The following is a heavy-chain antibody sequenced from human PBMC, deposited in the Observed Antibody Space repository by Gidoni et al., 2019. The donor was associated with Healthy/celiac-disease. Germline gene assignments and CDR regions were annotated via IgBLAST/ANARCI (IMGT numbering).Heavy chain of an antibody. V-gene: IGHV1-69*08. D-gene: IGHD2-15*01. J-gene: IGHJ3*02. CDR3: AREDRGGSSDAFDI. CDR1: GGTFSSYT. Sequence: QVQLVQSGAEVKKPGSSVKVSCKASGGTFSSYTISWVRQDPGQGLEWMGRIIPILGIANYEQKFQGRVTISADKSTSTAYMELSSLRSEDTAVYYCAREDRGGSSDAFDIWGQGTMVTVSS. CDR2: IIPILGIA.